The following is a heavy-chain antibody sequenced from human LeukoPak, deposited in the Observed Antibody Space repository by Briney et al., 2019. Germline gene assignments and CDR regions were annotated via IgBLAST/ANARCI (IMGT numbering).Heavy chain of an antibody. D-gene: IGHD5-12*01. Sequence: SETLSLTCTVSGGSISSYYWSWIRQPPGKGLEWIGYIYYSGSTNYNPSLKSRVTISVDTSKNQFSLKLSSVTAADTAAYYCARVYRGYEDAFDIWGQGTMVTVSS. CDR3: ARVYRGYEDAFDI. CDR2: IYYSGST. J-gene: IGHJ3*02. CDR1: GGSISSYY. V-gene: IGHV4-59*01.